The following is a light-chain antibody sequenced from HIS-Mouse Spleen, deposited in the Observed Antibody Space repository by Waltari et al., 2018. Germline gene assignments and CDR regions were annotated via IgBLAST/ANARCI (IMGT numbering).Light chain of an antibody. CDR1: SSAVGGYNY. CDR3: CSYAGSYGV. Sequence: QSALTQPRSVSGSPGQSVTISCTGPSSAVGGYNYVSWYQQHPGKAPKLMIYDVSKRPSGVPDRFSGSKSGNTASLTISGLQAEDEADYYCCSYAGSYGVFGTGTKVTVL. V-gene: IGLV2-11*01. J-gene: IGLJ1*01. CDR2: DVS.